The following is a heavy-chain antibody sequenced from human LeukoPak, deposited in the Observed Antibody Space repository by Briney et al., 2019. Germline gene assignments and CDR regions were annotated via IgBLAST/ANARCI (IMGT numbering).Heavy chain of an antibody. J-gene: IGHJ4*02. V-gene: IGHV3-23*01. D-gene: IGHD1-26*01. CDR3: AKVYLPPQKYSGSYYGDY. Sequence: GGSLRLSCAASGFTFSSYAMSWVRQAPGKGLEWVSAISGSGGSTYYADSVKGRFTISRDNSKNTLYLQMNSQRAEDTAVYYCAKVYLPPQKYSGSYYGDYWGQGTLVTVSS. CDR1: GFTFSSYA. CDR2: ISGSGGST.